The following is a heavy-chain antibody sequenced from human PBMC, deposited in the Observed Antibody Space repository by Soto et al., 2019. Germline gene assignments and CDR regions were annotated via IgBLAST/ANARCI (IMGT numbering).Heavy chain of an antibody. Sequence: EVQLVESGGGLVQPGRSLRLSCAASGFTFDDYAMHWVRQAPGKGLEWVSGISWHSGSIGYADSVKGRFTISRDNAKNSLYLQMNSLRAEDTALYYCAKDGYSSSWFHFDYWGQGTLVTVSS. V-gene: IGHV3-9*01. CDR1: GFTFDDYA. CDR3: AKDGYSSSWFHFDY. J-gene: IGHJ4*02. D-gene: IGHD6-13*01. CDR2: ISWHSGSI.